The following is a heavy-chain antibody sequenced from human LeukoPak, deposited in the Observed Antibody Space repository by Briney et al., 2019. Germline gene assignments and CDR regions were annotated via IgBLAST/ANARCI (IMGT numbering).Heavy chain of an antibody. CDR1: GFTFSSYS. V-gene: IGHV3-21*04. CDR3: ARGSGSYYLS. CDR2: ISSSSSYI. D-gene: IGHD1-26*01. Sequence: PGGSLRLSCAASGFTFSSYSMNWVRQAPGRGLEWVSSISSSSSYIYYADSVKGRFTISRDNAKNSLYLQMNSLRAEDTALYHCARGSGSYYLSWGQGTLVTVSS. J-gene: IGHJ5*02.